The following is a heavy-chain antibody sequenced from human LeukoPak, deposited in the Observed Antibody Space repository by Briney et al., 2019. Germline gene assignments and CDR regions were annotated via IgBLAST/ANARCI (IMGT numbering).Heavy chain of an antibody. D-gene: IGHD3-22*01. CDR2: INPSGGST. CDR1: GYTFTSYY. Sequence: ASVKVSCKASGYTFTSYYTHWVRQAPGQGLEWMGIINPSGGSTSYAQKFQGRVTMTRDMSTSTVYMELRSLRSDDTAVYYCARHRLHRVYYDSSGYYHDAFDIWGQGTMVTVSS. CDR3: ARHRLHRVYYDSSGYYHDAFDI. J-gene: IGHJ3*02. V-gene: IGHV1-46*01.